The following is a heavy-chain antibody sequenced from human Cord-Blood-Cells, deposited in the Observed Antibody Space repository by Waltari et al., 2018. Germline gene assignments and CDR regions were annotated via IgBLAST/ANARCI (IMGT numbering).Heavy chain of an antibody. CDR1: GFTFSSYA. CDR3: ARDYYGSGSYFDY. CDR2: ISYDGSNK. V-gene: IGHV3-30*04. Sequence: QVQLVESGGGVVQPGRSLRLSCAASGFTFSSYAMPWVRQAPGKGLGGVAVISYDGSNKYYADAVKGRFTISRDNSKNTLYLQMNSLRAEDTAVYYCARDYYGSGSYFDYWGQGTLVTVSS. J-gene: IGHJ4*02. D-gene: IGHD3-10*01.